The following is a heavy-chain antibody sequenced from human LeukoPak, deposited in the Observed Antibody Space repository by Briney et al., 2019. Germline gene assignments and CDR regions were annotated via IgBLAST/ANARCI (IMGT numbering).Heavy chain of an antibody. D-gene: IGHD6-13*01. CDR3: ARETLAAAGRSFDY. J-gene: IGHJ4*02. V-gene: IGHV4-4*07. CDR1: GGSISSYY. Sequence: SETLSLTCTVSGGSISSYYWSWIRQPTGKGLEWIGRIYTSGSTNYNPSLKSRVTMSVDTSKNQFSLKLSSVTAADTAAYYCARETLAAAGRSFDYWGQGTLVTVSS. CDR2: IYTSGST.